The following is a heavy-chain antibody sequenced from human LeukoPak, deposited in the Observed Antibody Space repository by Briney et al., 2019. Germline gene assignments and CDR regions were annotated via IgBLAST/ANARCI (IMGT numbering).Heavy chain of an antibody. CDR1: GGSFSGYY. CDR3: ARLTRGSGSPYYYYYMDV. J-gene: IGHJ6*03. V-gene: IGHV4-34*01. CDR2: INHSGST. D-gene: IGHD3-10*01. Sequence: SSETLSLTCAVYGGSFSGYYWSWIRQPPGKGLEWIGEINHSGSTNYNPSLKSRVTISVDTSKNQFSLKLSSVTAADTAVYYCARLTRGSGSPYYYYYMDVWGKGTTVTISS.